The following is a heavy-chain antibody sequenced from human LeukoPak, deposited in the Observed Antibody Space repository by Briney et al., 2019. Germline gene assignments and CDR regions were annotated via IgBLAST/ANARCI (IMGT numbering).Heavy chain of an antibody. J-gene: IGHJ3*02. CDR2: IYYSGST. CDR3: ARAGENYYDSSPDAFDI. CDR1: GGSISSSSYY. D-gene: IGHD3-22*01. V-gene: IGHV4-39*07. Sequence: PSETLSLTCTVSGGSISSSSYYWGWSRQPPGMGLEWVGSIYYSGSTYYNPSLKGRVTISVDTSKNQFSLKLSSVTAADTAMYYCARAGENYYDSSPDAFDIWGQGTMVTVSS.